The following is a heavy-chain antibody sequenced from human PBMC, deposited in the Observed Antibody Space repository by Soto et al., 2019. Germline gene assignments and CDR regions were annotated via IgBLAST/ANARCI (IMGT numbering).Heavy chain of an antibody. CDR3: ASKRKYCSGGSCYMDAFDI. V-gene: IGHV4-59*01. J-gene: IGHJ3*02. D-gene: IGHD2-15*01. CDR2: IYYSGST. CDR1: GGSISSYY. Sequence: ASETLSLTCTVSGGSISSYYWSWIRQPPGKGLEWIGYIYYSGSTNYNPSLKSRVTISVDTSKNQFSLKLSSVTAADTAVYYCASKRKYCSGGSCYMDAFDIWGQGTMVTVS.